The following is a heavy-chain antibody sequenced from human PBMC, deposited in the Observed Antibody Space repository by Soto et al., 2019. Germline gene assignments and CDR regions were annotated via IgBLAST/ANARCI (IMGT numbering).Heavy chain of an antibody. Sequence: ASVKVSCKASGYTFTGYYMHWVRQAPGQVLEWMGWINPNSGGTNYAQKLQGRVTMTTDTSTSTAYMELRSLRSDDTAVYYCARITIFGVVLSADYYYGMEVWGQGTTVTVSS. V-gene: IGHV1-2*02. CDR1: GYTFTGYY. J-gene: IGHJ6*02. CDR3: ARITIFGVVLSADYYYGMEV. CDR2: INPNSGGT. D-gene: IGHD3-3*01.